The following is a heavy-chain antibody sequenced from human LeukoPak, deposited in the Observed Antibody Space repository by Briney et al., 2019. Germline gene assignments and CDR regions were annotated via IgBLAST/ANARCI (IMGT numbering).Heavy chain of an antibody. D-gene: IGHD3-10*01. CDR1: GYSFTNYW. V-gene: IGHV3-15*01. CDR3: AREQSGSGIRELDY. J-gene: IGHJ4*02. Sequence: GESLKISCKGSGYSFTNYWIGWVRQAPGKGLEWVGRIKSKTDGGTTDYAAPVKGRFTISRDDSKNTLYLQMNSLGAGDTAVYYCAREQSGSGIRELDYWGQGTLVTVSS. CDR2: IKSKTDGGTT.